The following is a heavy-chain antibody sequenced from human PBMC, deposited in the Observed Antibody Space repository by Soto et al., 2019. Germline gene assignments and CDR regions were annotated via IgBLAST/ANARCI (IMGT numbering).Heavy chain of an antibody. CDR1: GFTFRSYG. CDR2: ISYTGDHQ. Sequence: SLRLSCDASGFTFRSYGMHWVRQAPDKGLEWVAVISYTGDHQYYADSVKGRFTISRDNSKNTLYLQMNSLRAEDTAVYYCARDLSSGSSGWPADYGMDVWGQGTTVTVSS. J-gene: IGHJ6*02. V-gene: IGHV3-30*03. CDR3: ARDLSSGSSGWPADYGMDV. D-gene: IGHD6-19*01.